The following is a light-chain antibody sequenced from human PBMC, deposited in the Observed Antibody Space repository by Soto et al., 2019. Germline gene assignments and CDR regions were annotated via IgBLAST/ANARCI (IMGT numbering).Light chain of an antibody. CDR1: QSVSSSY. CDR2: GAS. J-gene: IGKJ5*01. CDR3: QQYGSSPQLIT. V-gene: IGKV3-20*01. Sequence: EIVLTQSPGTLSLSPGERATLSCRASQSVSSSYLAWYQQKPGQAPRLLIYGASSRATGIPDRFSGSGSGTDFTLTISRLEPEDFAVYYCQQYGSSPQLITFGQGTRLEI.